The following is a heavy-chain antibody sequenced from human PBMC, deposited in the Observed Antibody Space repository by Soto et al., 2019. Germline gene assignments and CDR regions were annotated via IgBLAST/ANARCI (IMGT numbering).Heavy chain of an antibody. CDR3: ARQNYYGSGSHFDY. J-gene: IGHJ4*02. Sequence: GESLKISCKGSGYSFTSYWIGWVRQMPGKGLEWMGIINPGGSDIRYSPSFQGHVTISADKSISTAYLQWSSLKASDTAMYYCARQNYYGSGSHFDYWGQGALVTVSS. CDR1: GYSFTSYW. V-gene: IGHV5-51*01. D-gene: IGHD3-10*01. CDR2: INPGGSDI.